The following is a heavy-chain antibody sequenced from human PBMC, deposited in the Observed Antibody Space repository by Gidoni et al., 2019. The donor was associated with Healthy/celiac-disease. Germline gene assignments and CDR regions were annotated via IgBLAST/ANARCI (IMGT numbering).Heavy chain of an antibody. CDR2: INHSGST. J-gene: IGHJ4*02. V-gene: IGHV4-34*01. CDR1: GGSFSGYC. D-gene: IGHD2-8*01. CDR3: ARLGGRYCTNGVCHFDY. Sequence: QVQLQQWGAGLLKPSETLSLTCAVYGGSFSGYCWSWIRQPPGKGLEWIGEINHSGSTNYNPSLKSRVTISVDTSKNQFSLKLSSVTAADTAVYYCARLGGRYCTNGVCHFDYWGQGTLVTVSS.